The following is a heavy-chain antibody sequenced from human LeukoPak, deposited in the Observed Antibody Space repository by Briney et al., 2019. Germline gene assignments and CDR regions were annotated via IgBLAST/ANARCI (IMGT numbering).Heavy chain of an antibody. CDR3: ARDSRYYDSSGYYYWTG. V-gene: IGHV4-38-2*02. D-gene: IGHD3-22*01. CDR1: GYSISSGYY. CDR2: IYHSGST. Sequence: PSETLSLTCAVSGYSISSGYYWGWIRQPPGKGLEWIGSIYHSGSTYYNPSLKSRVTISVDTSKNQFSPKLSSVTAADTAVYYCARDSRYYDSSGYYYWTGWGQGTLVTVSS. J-gene: IGHJ4*02.